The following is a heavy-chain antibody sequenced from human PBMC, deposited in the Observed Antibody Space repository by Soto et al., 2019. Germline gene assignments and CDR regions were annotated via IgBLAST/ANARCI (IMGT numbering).Heavy chain of an antibody. CDR1: GYTFSTYG. D-gene: IGHD3-10*01. V-gene: IGHV1-18*01. Sequence: QVQLEQSAPEVKKPGASVKVSCKASGYTFSTYGISWVRHAPGQGLEWMGWINTHNGNTNYAQNLQGRVTMTADTSTSTAYMELRSLRSDDTAVYYCTREGSAPYYYYGMDVWGQGTTVTVSS. CDR2: INTHNGNT. J-gene: IGHJ6*02. CDR3: TREGSAPYYYYGMDV.